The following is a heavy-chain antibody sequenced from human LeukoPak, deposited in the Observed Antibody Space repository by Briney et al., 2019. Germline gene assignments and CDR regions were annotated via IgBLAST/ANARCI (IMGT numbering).Heavy chain of an antibody. CDR3: ARGSFWALDY. J-gene: IGHJ4*02. CDR2: IGSSGGTI. V-gene: IGHV3-48*03. CDR1: GFTFSSYE. D-gene: IGHD7-27*01. Sequence: GALRLSCAASGFTFSSYEMNWVRQTPGKGLEWVSYIGSSGGTIYYADSVKGRFTISRDNAKNSLYLQMNSLRAKDTAVYYCARGSFWALDYWGQGTLVTVSS.